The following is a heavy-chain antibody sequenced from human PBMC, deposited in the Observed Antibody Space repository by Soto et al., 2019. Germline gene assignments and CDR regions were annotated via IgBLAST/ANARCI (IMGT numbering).Heavy chain of an antibody. CDR3: AREVNDILTGYYRTFDY. Sequence: ASVKVSCKASGYTFTSYGISWVRQAPGQGLEWMGWISAYNGNTNYAQKLQGRVTMTTDTSTSTAYMELRSLRSDDTAVYYCAREVNDILTGYYRTFDYWGQGTLVTSPQ. CDR2: ISAYNGNT. D-gene: IGHD3-9*01. J-gene: IGHJ4*02. CDR1: GYTFTSYG. V-gene: IGHV1-18*01.